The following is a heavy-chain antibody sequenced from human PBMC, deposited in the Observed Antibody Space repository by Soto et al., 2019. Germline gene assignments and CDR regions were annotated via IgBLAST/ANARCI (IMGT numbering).Heavy chain of an antibody. V-gene: IGHV1-46*01. D-gene: IGHD2-15*01. CDR3: AREENCRGGTCYSEYFHH. CDR1: GYIFTAYS. J-gene: IGHJ1*01. Sequence: QVQLVQSGAEVKKPGASVKVSCKTSGYIFTAYSMHWVRQDPGQGLEWMGVVNPSGGSAHDAQSFEGRVTLTRDTSTSTFYMELSSLRSEDTAVYYCAREENCRGGTCYSEYFHHWGQGTLVTDSS. CDR2: VNPSGGSA.